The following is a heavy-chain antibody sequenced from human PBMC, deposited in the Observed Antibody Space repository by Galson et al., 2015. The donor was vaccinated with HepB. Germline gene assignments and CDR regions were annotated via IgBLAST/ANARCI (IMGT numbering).Heavy chain of an antibody. V-gene: IGHV3-23*01. D-gene: IGHD3-10*01. J-gene: IGHJ4*02. CDR3: AKERLSIPGVKHY. CDR2: VSGTGGSL. CDR1: GFDFNKYA. Sequence: SLRLSCAASGFDFNKYAMSWVRQAPGKGLEWVSSVSGTGGSLYYADSVRGHFSISRDNSKNTVYLQSNSLRVDDTAVYYCAKERLSIPGVKHYWGQGTLVTVSS.